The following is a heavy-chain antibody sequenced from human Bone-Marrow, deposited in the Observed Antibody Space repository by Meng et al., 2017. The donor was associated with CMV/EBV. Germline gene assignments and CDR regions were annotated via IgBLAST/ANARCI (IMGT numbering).Heavy chain of an antibody. CDR3: ARLPLYYHGMDV. V-gene: IGHV3-21*05. CDR2: ISSSSSYI. CDR1: GFTFSSYA. Sequence: GGSLRLSCAASGFTFSSYAMSWVRQAPAKGLEWVSYISSSSSYIYYADSVKGRFTISRDNAKNSLYLQMNSLRAEDTAVYYCARLPLYYHGMDVWGQGTTVTVSS. J-gene: IGHJ6*02.